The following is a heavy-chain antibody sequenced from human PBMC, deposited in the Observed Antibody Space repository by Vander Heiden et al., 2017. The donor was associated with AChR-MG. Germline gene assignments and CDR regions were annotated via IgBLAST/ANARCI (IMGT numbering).Heavy chain of an antibody. D-gene: IGHD1-26*01. CDR3: AKDGGGYSRGFDP. V-gene: IGHV3-9*01. CDR1: GFTFDDYA. CDR2: ISWNSGSI. J-gene: IGHJ5*02. Sequence: EVQLVESGGGLVQPGRSLRLSCAASGFTFDDYAMHWVRQAPGKGLEWVSGISWNSGSIGYADSVKGRFTISRDNAKNSLYLQMNSLRAEDTALYYCAKDGGGYSRGFDPWGQGTLVTVSS.